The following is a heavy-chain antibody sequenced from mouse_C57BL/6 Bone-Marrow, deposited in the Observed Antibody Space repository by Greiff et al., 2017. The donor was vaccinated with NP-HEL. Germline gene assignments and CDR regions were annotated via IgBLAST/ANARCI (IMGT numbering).Heavy chain of an antibody. CDR2: INPNYGTT. CDR3: ARWGDYGFPYAMDY. V-gene: IGHV1-39*01. J-gene: IGHJ4*01. CDR1: GYSFTDYN. Sequence: EVQLQQSGPELVKPGASVKISCKASGYSFTDYNMNWVKQSNGKSLEWIGVINPNYGTTSYNQKFKGKATLTVDQSSSTAYMQLNSLTSEDFAVYYCARWGDYGFPYAMDYWGQGTSVTVSS. D-gene: IGHD2-4*01.